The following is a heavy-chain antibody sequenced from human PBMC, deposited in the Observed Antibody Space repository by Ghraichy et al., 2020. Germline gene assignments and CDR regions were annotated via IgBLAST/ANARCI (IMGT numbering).Heavy chain of an antibody. CDR1: GFTFSSYA. V-gene: IGHV3-23*01. Sequence: LSLTCAASGFTFSSYAMSWVRQAPGKGLEWVSAISGSGGSTYYADSVKGRFTISRDNSKNTLYLQMNSLRAEDTAVYYCAKVIRTVAAYYFDYWGQGTLVTVSS. J-gene: IGHJ4*02. D-gene: IGHD6-19*01. CDR3: AKVIRTVAAYYFDY. CDR2: ISGSGGST.